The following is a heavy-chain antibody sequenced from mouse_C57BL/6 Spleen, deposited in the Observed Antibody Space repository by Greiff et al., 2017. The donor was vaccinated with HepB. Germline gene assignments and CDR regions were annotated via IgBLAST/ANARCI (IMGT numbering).Heavy chain of an antibody. Sequence: QVQLQQSGAELPRPGASVKLSCKASGYTFTSYGISWVKQRTGQGLEWIGEIYPRSGNTYYNEKFKGKATLTADKSSSTAYMELRSLTSEDSAVYFCARYYDYDVGYAMDYWGQGTSVAVSS. J-gene: IGHJ4*01. CDR2: IYPRSGNT. CDR1: GYTFTSYG. CDR3: ARYYDYDVGYAMDY. D-gene: IGHD2-4*01. V-gene: IGHV1-81*01.